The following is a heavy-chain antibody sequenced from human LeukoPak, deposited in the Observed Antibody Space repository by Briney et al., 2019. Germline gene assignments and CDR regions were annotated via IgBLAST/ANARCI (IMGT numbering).Heavy chain of an antibody. CDR1: GGSISSSSYY. J-gene: IGHJ4*02. V-gene: IGHV4-39*01. D-gene: IGHD1-26*01. Sequence: PSETLSLTCTVSGGSISSSSYYWGWIRQPPGKGLEWIGSIYYSGSTYYNPSLKSRVTISVDTSKNQFSLKLSSVTAADTAVYYCARVLLSGSYSFIYWGQGTLVTVSS. CDR3: ARVLLSGSYSFIY. CDR2: IYYSGST.